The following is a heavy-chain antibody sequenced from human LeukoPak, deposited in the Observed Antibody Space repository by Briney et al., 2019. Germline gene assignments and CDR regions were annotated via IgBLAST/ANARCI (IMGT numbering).Heavy chain of an antibody. CDR3: ARETRGHYYDSSGPDH. Sequence: GGSLRLSCAASGFTVRSYEMNWVRQAPGKGLEWVSYISSSDSTSHYADSVKGRFTISRDNAKNSLYLQMNSLRAEDMGVYYCARETRGHYYDSSGPDHWGQGTLVTVSS. J-gene: IGHJ5*02. CDR2: ISSSDSTS. CDR1: GFTVRSYE. D-gene: IGHD3-22*01. V-gene: IGHV3-48*03.